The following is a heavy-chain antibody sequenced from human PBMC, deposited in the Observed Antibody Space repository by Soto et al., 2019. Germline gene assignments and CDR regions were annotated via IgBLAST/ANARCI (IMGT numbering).Heavy chain of an antibody. D-gene: IGHD2-2*01. Sequence: EVQLVQSGGGLVQPGGSLTLSCAASGFTFSSHWMSWFRRAPGKGLEWVANIKSDGSEKYYADSVKGRFSVSRDNAQNSVFLQMNSLRVEDTAVYYCTRVHMIAVPAASPGFDPWGQGTRVTVSS. J-gene: IGHJ5*02. CDR3: TRVHMIAVPAASPGFDP. CDR1: GFTFSSHW. CDR2: IKSDGSEK. V-gene: IGHV3-7*04.